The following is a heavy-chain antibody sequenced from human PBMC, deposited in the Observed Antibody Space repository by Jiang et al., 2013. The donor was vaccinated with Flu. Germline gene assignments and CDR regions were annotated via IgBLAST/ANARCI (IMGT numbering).Heavy chain of an antibody. CDR2: ISGSGGST. V-gene: IGHV3-23*01. Sequence: QAPGKGLEWVSAISGSGGSTYYADSVKGRFTISRDNSKNTLYLQMNSLRAEDTAVYYCAKSSTSWPTTLRYWGQGTLVTVSS. J-gene: IGHJ4*02. D-gene: IGHD2-2*01. CDR3: AKSSTSWPTTLRY.